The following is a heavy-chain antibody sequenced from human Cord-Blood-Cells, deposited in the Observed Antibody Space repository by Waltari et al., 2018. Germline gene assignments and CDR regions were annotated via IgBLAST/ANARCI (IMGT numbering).Heavy chain of an antibody. J-gene: IGHJ1*01. D-gene: IGHD6-6*01. CDR1: GGSTSSSSYY. Sequence: QLQLQESGPGLVKPSETLSLTCTVSGGSTSSSSYYWGWIRQPPGKGLEGIGSIYYRGSTANNPSHESQVTISVDTSKNQFSLKLSSGTAADTAVYSCARHFLLGEYSSSSEYFQHWGQGTLVTVSS. CDR3: ARHFLLGEYSSSSEYFQH. CDR2: IYYRGST. V-gene: IGHV4-39*01.